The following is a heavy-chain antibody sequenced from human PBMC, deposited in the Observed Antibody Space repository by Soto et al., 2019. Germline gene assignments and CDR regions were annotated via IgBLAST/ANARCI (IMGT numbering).Heavy chain of an antibody. CDR3: ASSTTVSDLDY. V-gene: IGHV4-31*03. CDR2: IYYSGST. CDR1: GGSISSGGYY. J-gene: IGHJ4*02. D-gene: IGHD4-4*01. Sequence: SGTLSLTCTVSGGSISSGGYYWSWIRQHPGKGLEWIGYIYYSGSTYYNPSLKRRVNISVDTSKNQFSMKLSSVTAAATAVYYCASSTTVSDLDYWGQGTLVTVSS.